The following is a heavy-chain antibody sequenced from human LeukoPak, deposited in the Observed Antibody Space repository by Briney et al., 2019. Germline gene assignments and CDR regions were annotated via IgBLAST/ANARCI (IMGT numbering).Heavy chain of an antibody. J-gene: IGHJ3*02. CDR1: GFTFSSYA. CDR2: INGSGTST. V-gene: IGHV3-23*01. CDR3: AKDYGGNSDAFDI. Sequence: PGGSLRLSCAASGFTFSSYAMSWVRQAPGKGLEWVSSINGSGTSTYYADSVKGRFTISRDNSKNTLYLQMNSLRAEDTALYSCAKDYGGNSDAFDIWGQGTVVTVSS. D-gene: IGHD4-23*01.